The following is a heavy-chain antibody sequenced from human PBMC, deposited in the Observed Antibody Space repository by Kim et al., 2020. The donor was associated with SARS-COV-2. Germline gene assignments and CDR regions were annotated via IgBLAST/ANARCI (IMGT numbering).Heavy chain of an antibody. V-gene: IGHV3-11*01. CDR1: GFTFSDYY. CDR2: ISSSGSTI. D-gene: IGHD3-10*01. CDR3: ARDYGSGYYYGSGSYVRSDY. J-gene: IGHJ4*02. Sequence: GGSLRLSCAASGFTFSDYYMSWIRQAPGKGLEWVSYISSSGSTIYYADSVKGRFTISRDNAKNSLYLQMNSLRAEDTAVYYCARDYGSGYYYGSGSYVRSDYWGQGTLVTVSS.